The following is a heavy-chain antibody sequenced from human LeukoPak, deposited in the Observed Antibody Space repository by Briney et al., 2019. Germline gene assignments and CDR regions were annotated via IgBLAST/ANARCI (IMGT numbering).Heavy chain of an antibody. CDR2: ISGSGGST. CDR3: AKDPNKWELLAYFDY. Sequence: GGSLRPSCAASGFTFSSYAMSWVRQAPGKGLEWVSAISGSGGSTYYADSVKGRFTISRDNSKNTLYLQTNSLRAEDTAVYYCAKDPNKWELLAYFDYWGQGTLVTVSS. V-gene: IGHV3-23*01. CDR1: GFTFSSYA. J-gene: IGHJ4*02. D-gene: IGHD1-26*01.